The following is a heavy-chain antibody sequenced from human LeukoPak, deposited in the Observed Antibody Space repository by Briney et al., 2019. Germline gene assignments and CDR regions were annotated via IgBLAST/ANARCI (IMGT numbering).Heavy chain of an antibody. CDR3: ARLSRLVGANYFDY. J-gene: IGHJ4*02. Sequence: SETLSLTCTVSGGSISSYYWSWIRQPAGKGLEWIGRIYTSGSTNYNPSLKSRVTMSVDTSKNQFSLKLSSVTAADTAVYYCARLSRLVGANYFDYWGQGTLVTVSS. V-gene: IGHV4-4*07. D-gene: IGHD1-26*01. CDR2: IYTSGST. CDR1: GGSISSYY.